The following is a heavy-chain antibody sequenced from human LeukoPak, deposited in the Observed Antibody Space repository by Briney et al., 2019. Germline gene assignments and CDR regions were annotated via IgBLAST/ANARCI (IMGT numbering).Heavy chain of an antibody. D-gene: IGHD4-17*01. CDR3: ARLCTRLLMTTAQCADY. CDR2: IYYSGST. V-gene: IGHV4-39*07. J-gene: IGHJ4*02. CDR1: GGSISSSSYY. Sequence: PSETLSLTCTVSGGSISSSSYYWGWIRQPPGKGLEWIGSIYYSGSTYYNPSLKSRVTISVDTSKNQFSLKLSSVTAADTAVYYCARLCTRLLMTTAQCADYWGQGTLVTVSS.